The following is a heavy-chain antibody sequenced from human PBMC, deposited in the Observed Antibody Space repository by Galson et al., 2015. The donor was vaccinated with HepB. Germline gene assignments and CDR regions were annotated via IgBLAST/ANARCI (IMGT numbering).Heavy chain of an antibody. CDR1: GFSLDTPEVA. J-gene: IGHJ5*02. CDR3: AHRGGCPNGVCYGGSYEGRWFDP. Sequence: PALVKPTQTLTLTCTFSGFSLDTPEVAVGWIRQPPGEALEWLALLYWDDDKRYSPSLKSRLTVTKGTSKNQVVLTMTNMDPVDTATYYCAHRGGCPNGVCYGGSYEGRWFDPWGQGTLVTVSS. D-gene: IGHD2-8*01. CDR2: LYWDDDK. V-gene: IGHV2-5*02.